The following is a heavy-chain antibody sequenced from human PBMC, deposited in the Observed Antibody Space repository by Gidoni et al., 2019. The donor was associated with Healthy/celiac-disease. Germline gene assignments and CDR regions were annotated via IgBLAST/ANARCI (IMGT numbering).Heavy chain of an antibody. V-gene: IGHV3-74*01. CDR3: TSPIAVAAALDY. D-gene: IGHD6-19*01. CDR2: INSEGSTP. J-gene: IGHJ4*02. CDR1: GFTFSSYW. Sequence: EVQLVESGGGLVQPGGSLRLGCEAYGFTFSSYWMHWVRQAPGKGLVWVSRINSEGSTPTYAFSVKGRFTISGDNANNTLDLQINSLRAEDTAVYYCTSPIAVAAALDYWGQGTPVTVSS.